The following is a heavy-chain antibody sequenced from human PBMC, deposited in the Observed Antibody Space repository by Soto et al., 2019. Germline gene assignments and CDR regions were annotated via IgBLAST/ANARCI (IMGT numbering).Heavy chain of an antibody. Sequence: SETLSLTCTVSGGSIFSHYWSWIRQPPGRGLEWIGYIYYRGSTNYNPSLKSRVTLSLDASKNQFSLRLSSVTAADTALYYCARADTSGSGTYSPFDAFDIWGQGTMVTVSS. J-gene: IGHJ3*02. CDR1: GGSIFSHY. CDR2: IYYRGST. CDR3: ARADTSGSGTYSPFDAFDI. D-gene: IGHD3-10*01. V-gene: IGHV4-59*11.